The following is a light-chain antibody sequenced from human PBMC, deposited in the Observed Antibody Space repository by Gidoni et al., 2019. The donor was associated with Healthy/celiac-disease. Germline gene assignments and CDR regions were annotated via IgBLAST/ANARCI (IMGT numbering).Light chain of an antibody. Sequence: RVTITCRASQSISSYLNWYQQKPGKAPKLLIYAASSLQSGVPSRFSGSGSGTDFTLTISSLQPEDFATYYCQQSYSTPVTFGGGTKVEIK. J-gene: IGKJ4*01. CDR1: QSISSY. V-gene: IGKV1-39*01. CDR3: QQSYSTPVT. CDR2: AAS.